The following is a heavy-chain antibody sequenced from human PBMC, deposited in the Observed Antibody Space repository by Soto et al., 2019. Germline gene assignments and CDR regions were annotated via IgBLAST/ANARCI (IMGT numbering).Heavy chain of an antibody. V-gene: IGHV3-23*01. Sequence: GGSLRLSCAASGFTFTNYAMTWVRQAPGRGLEWVSSISGSGDTTYYADAVEGRFTISRDNSKSTLYLQMDSLRAEDTALYYCAKVKTWTYLDFWGQGALVTVS. CDR3: AKVKTWTYLDF. CDR2: ISGSGDTT. D-gene: IGHD5-12*01. J-gene: IGHJ4*02. CDR1: GFTFTNYA.